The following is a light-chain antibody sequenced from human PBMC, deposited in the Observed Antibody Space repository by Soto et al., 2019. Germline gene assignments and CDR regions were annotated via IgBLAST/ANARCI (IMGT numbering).Light chain of an antibody. V-gene: IGKV3-11*01. CDR1: QSVSSY. CDR3: QHRSNWLIT. CDR2: DAS. Sequence: EIVLTQSPATLSLSPGERATLSCRASQSVSSYLAWYQQKPGQAPRLLIYDASNRATGIPARFSGSGSGTDFPLTISSLEPEDFAVYYCQHRSNWLITFGQGTRLEIK. J-gene: IGKJ5*01.